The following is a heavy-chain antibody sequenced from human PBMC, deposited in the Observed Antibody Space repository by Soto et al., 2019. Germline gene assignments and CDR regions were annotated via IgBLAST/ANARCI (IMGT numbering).Heavy chain of an antibody. D-gene: IGHD6-19*01. CDR2: ISSSSSYI. Sequence: EVQLVESGGGLVKPGGSLRLSCAASGFTFSSYSMNWVRQAPGKGLEWVSSISSSSSYIYYADSVKGRFTVSRDNAKNSLYLQMNSLRAEDTAVYYCARDLGIAVAGFDYWGQGTPVTVSS. V-gene: IGHV3-21*01. J-gene: IGHJ4*02. CDR3: ARDLGIAVAGFDY. CDR1: GFTFSSYS.